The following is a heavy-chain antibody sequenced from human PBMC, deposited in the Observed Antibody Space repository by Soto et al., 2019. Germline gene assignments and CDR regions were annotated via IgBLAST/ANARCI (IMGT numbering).Heavy chain of an antibody. CDR1: GFTFSSYA. V-gene: IGHV3-23*01. CDR3: ANDERYYDSSGYPHYDY. CDR2: ISGSGGST. Sequence: EVQLLESGGGLVQPGGSLRLSCAASGFTFSSYAMSWVRQAPGKGLEWVSAISGSGGSTYYADSVKGRFTISRDNSKNTLDLQMNSLRAEDTAVYYCANDERYYDSSGYPHYDYWGQGTLVTVSS. D-gene: IGHD3-22*01. J-gene: IGHJ4*02.